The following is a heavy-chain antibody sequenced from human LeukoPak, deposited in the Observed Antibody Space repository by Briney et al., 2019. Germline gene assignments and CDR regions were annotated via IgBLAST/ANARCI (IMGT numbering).Heavy chain of an antibody. CDR1: GGSISSSSYS. Sequence: SETLSLTCTVSGGSISSSSYSWGWIRQPPGKGLEWIGGIFYIGSTYYNPSLKSRVTISVDTSKNQFSLKLSSLTAADTAVYYCARHAYYDFWSAYTIPGDYWGQGTLVTVSS. CDR3: ARHAYYDFWSAYTIPGDY. V-gene: IGHV4-39*01. J-gene: IGHJ4*02. CDR2: IFYIGST. D-gene: IGHD3-3*01.